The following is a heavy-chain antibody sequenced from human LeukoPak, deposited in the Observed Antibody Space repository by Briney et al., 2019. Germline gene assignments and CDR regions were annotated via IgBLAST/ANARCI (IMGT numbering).Heavy chain of an antibody. CDR3: SYSGYNDY. D-gene: IGHD1-14*01. CDR1: GFTLGDYA. V-gene: IGHV3-49*04. J-gene: IGHJ4*02. CDR2: IRSKAYGGTT. Sequence: GGSLRLSCTASGFTLGDYAMSWVRQAPGKGLEWVGFIRSKAYGGTTEYAASVKGRFTISRDDSKSIAYLQMNSLKTEDTAVYYCSYSGYNDYWGQGTPVTVSS.